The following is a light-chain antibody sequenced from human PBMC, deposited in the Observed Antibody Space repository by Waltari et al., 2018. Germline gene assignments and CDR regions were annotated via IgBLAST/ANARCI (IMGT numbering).Light chain of an antibody. V-gene: IGKV3-11*01. CDR3: QQRSKWPKT. Sequence: EIVLTQSPATLSLSPGERATLSCRASQSISSYLAWYQQKPGQAPWLLIYDASNRATGIPARFSGSGSGTDFTLTISSLEPEDFAVYYCQQRSKWPKTFGPGTKVDIK. CDR2: DAS. CDR1: QSISSY. J-gene: IGKJ3*01.